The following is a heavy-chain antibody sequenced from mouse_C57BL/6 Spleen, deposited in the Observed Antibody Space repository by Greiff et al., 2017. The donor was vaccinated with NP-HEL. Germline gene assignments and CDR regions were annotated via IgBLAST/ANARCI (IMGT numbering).Heavy chain of an antibody. CDR1: GFTFSDYG. CDR2: ISSGSSTI. D-gene: IGHD1-1*01. CDR3: ARRNGYGYFDV. V-gene: IGHV5-17*01. J-gene: IGHJ1*03. Sequence: EVHLVESGGGLVKPGGSLKLSCAASGFTFSDYGMHWVRQAPEKGLEWVAYISSGSSTIYYADTVKGRFTISRDNAKNTLFLQMTSLRSEDTAMYYCARRNGYGYFDVWGTGTTVTVSS.